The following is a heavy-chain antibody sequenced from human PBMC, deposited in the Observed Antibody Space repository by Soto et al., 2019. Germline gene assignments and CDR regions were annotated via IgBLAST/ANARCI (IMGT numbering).Heavy chain of an antibody. Sequence: QVQLQESGPGLVKPSQTLSLTCTVSGGSISSGGYYWSWIRQLPGKGLEWIGYIYYSGNTYYNPSLKSLVTISVDTSKNQFSLKLSSVTAADPGVYYCARVYCSGGRCYYFDYWGQGTLVTVSS. CDR3: ARVYCSGGRCYYFDY. CDR2: IYYSGNT. V-gene: IGHV4-31*01. J-gene: IGHJ4*02. D-gene: IGHD2-15*01. CDR1: GGSISSGGYY.